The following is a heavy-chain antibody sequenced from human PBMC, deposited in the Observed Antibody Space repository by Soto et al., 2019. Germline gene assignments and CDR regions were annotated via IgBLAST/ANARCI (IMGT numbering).Heavy chain of an antibody. V-gene: IGHV3-23*01. CDR2: VSGSGETT. Sequence: GGSLILSCAASGFTFSSYAMSWVRQAPGKGLEWVSTVSGSGETTYYTDSVKGRFTISGDNSKSTLYLQMTSLRGEDTAVYYCGKATNFGVGPDYYYYYGMEVWGQGTTVTVSS. CDR3: GKATNFGVGPDYYYYYGMEV. J-gene: IGHJ6*02. D-gene: IGHD3-3*01. CDR1: GFTFSSYA.